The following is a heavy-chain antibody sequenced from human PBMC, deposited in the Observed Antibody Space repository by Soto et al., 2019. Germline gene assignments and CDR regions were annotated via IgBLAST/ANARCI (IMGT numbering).Heavy chain of an antibody. CDR3: AKSTGGYDSDLYYYYGMDV. Sequence: ASVKVSCKASGYTFTSYAMHWVRQAPGQRLEWMGWINAGNGNTKYSQKFQGRVTITRDTSASTAYMELSSLRAEDTAVYYCAKSTGGYDSDLYYYYGMDVWGQGTTVTVSS. V-gene: IGHV1-3*01. D-gene: IGHD5-12*01. CDR2: INAGNGNT. J-gene: IGHJ6*02. CDR1: GYTFTSYA.